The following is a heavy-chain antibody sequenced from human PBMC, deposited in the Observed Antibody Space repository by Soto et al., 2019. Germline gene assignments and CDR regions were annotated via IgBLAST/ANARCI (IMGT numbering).Heavy chain of an antibody. CDR1: GFTFSSYS. CDR2: ISSSSSTI. CDR3: ARDHIRAARRLYYFDY. J-gene: IGHJ4*02. D-gene: IGHD6-6*01. Sequence: GGSLRLSCAASGFTFSSYSMNWVRQAPGKGLEWVSYISSSSSTIYYADSVKGRFTISRDNAKNSLYLQMNSLRDEDTAVYYCARDHIRAARRLYYFDYWGQGTLVTVSS. V-gene: IGHV3-48*02.